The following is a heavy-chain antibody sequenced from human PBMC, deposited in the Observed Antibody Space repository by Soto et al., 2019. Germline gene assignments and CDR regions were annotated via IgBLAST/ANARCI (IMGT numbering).Heavy chain of an antibody. CDR2: INAGNGNT. J-gene: IGHJ4*02. CDR3: ARGIWVATSASYYFDS. Sequence: GSGKVSCKASGYTFTSYAMRWVRPAPGQRQEWFGWINAGNGNTIYSQMFQDRFTITRDTSANIAYMGLRSLTSEDSAVYYCARGIWVATSASYYFDSWGQGTQVTVSS. D-gene: IGHD5-12*01. V-gene: IGHV1-3*01. CDR1: GYTFTSYA.